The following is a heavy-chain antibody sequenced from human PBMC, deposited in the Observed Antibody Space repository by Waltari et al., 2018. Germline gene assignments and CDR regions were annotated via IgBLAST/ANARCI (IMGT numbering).Heavy chain of an antibody. Sequence: QVQLQQWGAGLLKPSETLSLTCAVYGGSFSGYYWSWVRQPPGKGLGWLGEINHSGSTIYNPALKSRVTISVDTSKNQFSLKRSAVTAADAAVYYWARRGYSYGSFWFDPWGQGTLVTVSS. J-gene: IGHJ5*02. V-gene: IGHV4-34*01. CDR1: GGSFSGYY. CDR3: ARRGYSYGSFWFDP. D-gene: IGHD5-18*01. CDR2: INHSGST.